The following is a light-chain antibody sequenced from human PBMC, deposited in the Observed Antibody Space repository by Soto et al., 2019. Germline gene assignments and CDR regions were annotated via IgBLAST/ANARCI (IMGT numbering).Light chain of an antibody. CDR2: GAS. CDR1: QSVSSNY. J-gene: IGKJ1*01. V-gene: IGKV3-20*01. Sequence: EIVLTQSPGTLSLSPGDRATVSCRASQSVSSNYLAWYQQKPGQTPRLLIYGASSRATGIPDRFSGSGSGADFTLTISRLEPEDFAVYYCQQYGSTPWTFGHGTKVDI. CDR3: QQYGSTPWT.